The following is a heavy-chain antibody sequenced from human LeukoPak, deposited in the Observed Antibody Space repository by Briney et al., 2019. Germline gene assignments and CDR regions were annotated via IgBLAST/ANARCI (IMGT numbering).Heavy chain of an antibody. CDR2: INPSGGST. CDR1: GYTFTSYY. V-gene: IGHV1-46*01. J-gene: IGHJ4*02. CDR3: ARDRGWELRWFELDY. Sequence: ASVKVSCKASGYTFTSYYMHWVRQAPGQGLEWMGIINPSGGSTSYAQKFRGRVTMTRDMSTSTVYMELSSLRSEDTAVYYCARDRGWELRWFELDYWGQGTLVTVSS. D-gene: IGHD1-26*01.